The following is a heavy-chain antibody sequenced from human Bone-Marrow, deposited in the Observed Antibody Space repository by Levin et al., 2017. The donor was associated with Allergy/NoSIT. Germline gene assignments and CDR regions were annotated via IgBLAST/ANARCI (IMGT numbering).Heavy chain of an antibody. CDR3: ASTMVRWDAYARGYYFDY. D-gene: IGHD3-10*01. V-gene: IGHV4-59*01. J-gene: IGHJ4*02. Sequence: SETLSLTCTVSGGSISSYYWSWIRQSPGKGLEWIGYIDYSGGTNYNPSLKSRVTISLDTSKNQFSLRLSSVTTADTAVYYCASTMVRWDAYARGYYFDYWGQGTLVTVSS. CDR1: GGSISSYY. CDR2: IDYSGGT.